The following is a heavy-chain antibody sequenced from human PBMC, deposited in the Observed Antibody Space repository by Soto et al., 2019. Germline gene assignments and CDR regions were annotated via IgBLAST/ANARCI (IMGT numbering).Heavy chain of an antibody. D-gene: IGHD3-3*01. CDR2: ISSSGAGT. CDR1: GITFRYYP. CDR3: SKGHDFWSGYSYFYGMYV. V-gene: IGHV3-23*01. J-gene: IGHJ6*02. Sequence: XETLRLSCSASGITFRYYPIHGLRQAPGKGLEWLSRISSSGAGTSYGDSVKGRFTISSANFKNTLYPQMNIPRADNTAVYFCSKGHDFWSGYSYFYGMYVWRQGSTVSVAS.